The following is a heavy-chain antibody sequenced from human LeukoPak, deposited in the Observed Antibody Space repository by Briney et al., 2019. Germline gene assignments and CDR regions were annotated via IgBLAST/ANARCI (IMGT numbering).Heavy chain of an antibody. D-gene: IGHD3-22*01. CDR2: IRSKADNYAT. V-gene: IGHV3-73*01. CDR1: GFTFSGST. Sequence: GGSLKLSCAASGFTFSGSTTHWVRQASGKGLEWVGRIRSKADNYATVYTASVKGRFTISRDDSKNTAYLQVNSLNIEDTAVYFCTSSGHYSVFEYWGQGTLVTVSS. CDR3: TSSGHYSVFEY. J-gene: IGHJ4*02.